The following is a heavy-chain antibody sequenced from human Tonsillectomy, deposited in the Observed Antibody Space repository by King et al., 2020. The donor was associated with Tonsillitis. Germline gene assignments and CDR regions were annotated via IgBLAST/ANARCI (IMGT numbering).Heavy chain of an antibody. CDR1: GGSFSDHY. V-gene: IGHV4-34*01. CDR3: ARGEGVAATDYYYYMDV. J-gene: IGHJ6*03. CDR2: INHSGST. Sequence: VQLPQWGAGLLKPSETLSLTCAVYGGSFSDHYWIWLRQPPGMGLEWIGEINHSGSTNYNPSLKSRVTILVDTSKNQFSLQLSSVTAADTAEYYCARGEGVAATDYYYYMDVWGKGTTVTVSS. D-gene: IGHD2-15*01.